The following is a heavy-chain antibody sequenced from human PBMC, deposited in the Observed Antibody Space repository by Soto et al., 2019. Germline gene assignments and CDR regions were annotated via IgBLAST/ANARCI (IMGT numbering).Heavy chain of an antibody. CDR3: SAVAGRGPSDY. CDR2: IDPSDSYT. J-gene: IGHJ4*01. CDR1: GYTFTSYW. Sequence: GESLKISCKGSGYTFTSYWISWVRQMPGKGLEWMGKIDPSDSYTNYSPSLQGHVTLSADKSISTAYLQWSSLKASDTAIYYCSAVAGRGPSDYWGHGTLVTVSS. V-gene: IGHV5-10-1*01. D-gene: IGHD6-19*01.